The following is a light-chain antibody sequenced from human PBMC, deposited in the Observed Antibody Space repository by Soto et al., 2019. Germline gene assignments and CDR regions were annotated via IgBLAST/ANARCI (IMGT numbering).Light chain of an antibody. CDR2: DAS. Sequence: DIQMTQSTYTLSASVGDRVTITCRASQSVISWVAWYQQKPGKAPKLLISDASTLDTGVPSRFSGSGSETEFTLTISSLQPDDFATYYCQQYHRFFRFGPGTKVDVK. V-gene: IGKV1-5*01. J-gene: IGKJ3*01. CDR3: QQYHRFFR. CDR1: QSVISW.